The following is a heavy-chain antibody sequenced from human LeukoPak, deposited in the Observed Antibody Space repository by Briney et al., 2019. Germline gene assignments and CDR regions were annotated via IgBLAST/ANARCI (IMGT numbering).Heavy chain of an antibody. J-gene: IGHJ5*02. CDR1: GYSFTSYA. CDR2: INAGNGNT. V-gene: IGHV1-3*03. Sequence: ASVKVSCKTSGYSFTSYAMHWVRQAPGQRLEWMGWINAGNGNTKYSQEFQGRVTITRDTSASTAYMELSGLRSEDMAVYYCARDVGITVADSFDPWGQGTLVTVSS. D-gene: IGHD6-19*01. CDR3: ARDVGITVADSFDP.